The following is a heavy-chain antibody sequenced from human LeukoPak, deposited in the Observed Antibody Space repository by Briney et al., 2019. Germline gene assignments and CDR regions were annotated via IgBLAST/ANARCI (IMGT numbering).Heavy chain of an antibody. D-gene: IGHD2-15*01. J-gene: IGHJ4*02. Sequence: GGSLRLSCAASGFTFSSYAMHWVRQAPGKGLEYVSAISSNGGSTYYANFVKGRFTISRDNSKNTLYLQMGSLRAEDTAVYYCARGRIVDYWGQGTLVTVSS. CDR1: GFTFSSYA. CDR2: ISSNGGST. V-gene: IGHV3-64*01. CDR3: ARGRIVDY.